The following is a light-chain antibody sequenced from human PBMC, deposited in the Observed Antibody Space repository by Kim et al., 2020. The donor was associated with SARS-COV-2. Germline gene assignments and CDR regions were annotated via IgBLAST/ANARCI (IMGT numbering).Light chain of an antibody. CDR1: SSDVGGYNY. CDR3: TSYTSISTYV. Sequence: QSALTQPASVSGSPGQSITISCTGTSSDVGGYNYVSWYQQHPGKAPKLMIYDVSNRPSGVSNRFSGSKSGNTASLTISGLQAEDEADYYCTSYTSISTYVFGTGTKVTLL. CDR2: DVS. J-gene: IGLJ1*01. V-gene: IGLV2-14*03.